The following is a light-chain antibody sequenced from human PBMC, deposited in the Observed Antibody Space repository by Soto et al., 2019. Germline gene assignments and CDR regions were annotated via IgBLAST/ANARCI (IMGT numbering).Light chain of an antibody. CDR3: QKYYSYPPWT. V-gene: IGKV1-8*01. Sequence: AIRMTQSPSSFSASTGDRGTITCRASQGISSYLAWYQQKPGKAPKLLIYAASTLQSGVPSRFSGSGSGTDVTLTIICLQSEDFATYYCQKYYSYPPWTFGQGTKVEIK. CDR2: AAS. J-gene: IGKJ1*01. CDR1: QGISSY.